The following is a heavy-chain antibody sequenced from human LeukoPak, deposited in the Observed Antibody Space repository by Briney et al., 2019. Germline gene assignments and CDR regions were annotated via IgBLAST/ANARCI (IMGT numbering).Heavy chain of an antibody. V-gene: IGHV4-38-2*02. CDR2: IYHSGST. CDR3: ARAPRYYDFWSGYYYIDY. J-gene: IGHJ4*02. D-gene: IGHD3-3*01. CDR1: GYSISSGYY. Sequence: SETLSLTCTVSGYSISSGYYWGWIRQPPGKGLEWIGSIYHSGSTNYNPSLKSRVTISVDTSKNQFSLKLSSVTAADTAVYYCARAPRYYDFWSGYYYIDYWGQGTLVTVSS.